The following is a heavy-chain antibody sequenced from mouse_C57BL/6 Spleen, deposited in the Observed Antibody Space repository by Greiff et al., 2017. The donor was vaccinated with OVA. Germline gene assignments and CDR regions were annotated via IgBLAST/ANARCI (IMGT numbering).Heavy chain of an antibody. J-gene: IGHJ4*01. D-gene: IGHD2-2*01. Sequence: VQLQQSGPGLVAPSQSLSITCTVSGFSLTSYGVHWVGQPPGKGLEWLVVIWSDGSTTYNSALKSRLSISKDNSKSQVFLKMNSLQTDDTARYYCARQGGYDVGAMDYWGQGTSVTVSS. CDR1: GFSLTSYG. CDR2: IWSDGST. CDR3: ARQGGYDVGAMDY. V-gene: IGHV2-6-1*01.